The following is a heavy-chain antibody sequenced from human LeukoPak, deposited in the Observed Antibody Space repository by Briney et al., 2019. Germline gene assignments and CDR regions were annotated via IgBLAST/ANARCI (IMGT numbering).Heavy chain of an antibody. CDR1: GGSISSYY. CDR3: ARDEEN. V-gene: IGHV4-59*12. CDR2: IYYSGST. Sequence: SETLSLTCTGSGGSISSYYWSWIRQPPGKGLEWIGYIYYSGSTNYNPSLKSRVTISVDTSKNQFSLKLSSVTAADTAVYYCARDEENWGQGTLVTVSS. J-gene: IGHJ4*02.